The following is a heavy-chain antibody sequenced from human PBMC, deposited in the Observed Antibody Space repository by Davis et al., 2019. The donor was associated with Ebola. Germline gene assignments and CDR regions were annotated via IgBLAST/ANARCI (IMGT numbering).Heavy chain of an antibody. CDR3: ARSLRYGSGRPDYYYYMDV. CDR1: GGTFSSYA. V-gene: IGHV1-69*10. J-gene: IGHJ6*03. D-gene: IGHD3-10*01. Sequence: SVKVSCKASGGTFSSYAISWVRQAPGQGLEWMGGIIPILGIANYAQKFQGRVTITADESTSTAYMELSSLRSEDTAVYYCARSLRYGSGRPDYYYYMDVWGKGTTVTVSS. CDR2: IIPILGIA.